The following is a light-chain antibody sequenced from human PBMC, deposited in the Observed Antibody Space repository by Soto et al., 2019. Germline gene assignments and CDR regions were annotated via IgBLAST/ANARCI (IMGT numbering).Light chain of an antibody. Sequence: EIVLTQSPGTLSLSPGERATLSCRASQSISSRYLAWYQQKPGQAPRLLIYDASNRATDIPARFSGSGSGTDFTLIISSLEPADFAIYYCQHRHNWPITFGPGTRLEIK. CDR3: QHRHNWPIT. J-gene: IGKJ5*01. CDR2: DAS. CDR1: QSISSRY. V-gene: IGKV3D-20*02.